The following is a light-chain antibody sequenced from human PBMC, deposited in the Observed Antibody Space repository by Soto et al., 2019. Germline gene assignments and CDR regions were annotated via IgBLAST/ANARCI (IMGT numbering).Light chain of an antibody. Sequence: DIVMTQSPLSLPVTPGEAASISCRSSQSVLNSDGYNRMDWYLQKPGRSPQLLIYLGSNRASGVPDRFSGSGSGTDFTLTISRVEAEDVWVYYCMQALQTPWTFGQGTKVEIK. CDR2: LGS. V-gene: IGKV2-28*01. CDR3: MQALQTPWT. CDR1: QSVLNSDGYNR. J-gene: IGKJ1*01.